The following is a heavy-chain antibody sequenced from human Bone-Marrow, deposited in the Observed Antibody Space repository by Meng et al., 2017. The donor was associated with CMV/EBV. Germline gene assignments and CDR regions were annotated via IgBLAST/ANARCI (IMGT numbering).Heavy chain of an antibody. CDR3: AKDGQLFLEWSYGMDV. CDR1: GFTFDDYA. V-gene: IGHV3-43D*03. J-gene: IGHJ6*02. CDR2: ISWDGGST. Sequence: GESLKISCASSGFTFDDYAMHWVRQAPGKGLEWVSLISWDGGSTYYADSVKGRFTISRDNSKNSLYLQMNSLRAEDTALYYCAKDGQLFLEWSYGMDVWGQGTTVTVSS. D-gene: IGHD3-3*01.